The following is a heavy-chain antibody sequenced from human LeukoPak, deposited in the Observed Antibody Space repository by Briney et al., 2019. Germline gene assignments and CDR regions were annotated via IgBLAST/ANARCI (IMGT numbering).Heavy chain of an antibody. CDR2: IYYSGST. CDR3: ARARGSSGWYRKGYFDY. J-gene: IGHJ4*02. Sequence: SETLSLTCTVSGGSISSYYWSWIRQPPGKGLEWIWYIYYSGSTNYNPSLKSRVTISVDTSKNQFSLKLSSVTAADTAVYYCARARGSSGWYRKGYFDYWGQGTLVTVSS. D-gene: IGHD6-19*01. CDR1: GGSISSYY. V-gene: IGHV4-59*01.